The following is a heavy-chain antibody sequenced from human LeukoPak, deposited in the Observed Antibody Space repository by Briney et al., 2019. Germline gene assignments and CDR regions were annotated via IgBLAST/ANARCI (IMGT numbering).Heavy chain of an antibody. CDR1: GLTFSDAW. CDR3: TWMATVITVDF. CDR2: LKGKTSTETT. Sequence: GGSLRLSCVVSGLTFSDAWMSWVRQAPGKGLEWVGRLKGKTSTETTDFAAPGKGRFTISRDDSKNTRYLQMNSLKDADTAVYYCTWMATVITVDFWGQGTLVTVSS. D-gene: IGHD4-17*01. J-gene: IGHJ4*02. V-gene: IGHV3-15*01.